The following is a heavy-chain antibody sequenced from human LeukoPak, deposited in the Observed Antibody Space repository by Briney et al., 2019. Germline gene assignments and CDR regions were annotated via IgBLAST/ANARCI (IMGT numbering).Heavy chain of an antibody. CDR3: ARLYRISPSLDY. CDR2: LNPHSGNT. J-gene: IGHJ4*02. D-gene: IGHD3-16*02. CDR1: GYTFTNYD. Sequence: ASVKVSCKASGYTFTNYDINWVRQATGQGLEWMGWLNPHSGNTGYAQKFQGRVTMTRNTSISTAYMELSSLRSDDTAVYYCARLYRISPSLDYWGQGTLVTVSS. V-gene: IGHV1-8*01.